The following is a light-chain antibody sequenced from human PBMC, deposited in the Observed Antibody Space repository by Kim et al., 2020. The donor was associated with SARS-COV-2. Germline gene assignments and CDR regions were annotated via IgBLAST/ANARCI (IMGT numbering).Light chain of an antibody. Sequence: SYELTQPPSVSVSPGQTARITCSGDALPKQYAYWYQQKPGQAPVLVIYKDSERPSGIPERFSGSSSGTTVTLTISGVQAEDEADYYCQSADSSGNYVVFGGGTQLTVL. CDR1: ALPKQY. J-gene: IGLJ2*01. V-gene: IGLV3-25*03. CDR3: QSADSSGNYVV. CDR2: KDS.